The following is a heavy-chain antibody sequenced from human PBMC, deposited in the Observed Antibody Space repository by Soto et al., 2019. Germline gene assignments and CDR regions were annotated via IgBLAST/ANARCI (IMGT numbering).Heavy chain of an antibody. D-gene: IGHD2-2*01. J-gene: IGHJ6*02. CDR3: ARERGVPAAMEADYYYGMDV. Sequence: QVQLVQSGAEVKKPGSSVKVSCKASGGTFSSYTISWVRQAPGQGLEWMGRIIPILGIANYAQKFQGRVTITADKFTGTVYMELSSLRSEDTAVYYCARERGVPAAMEADYYYGMDVWGQGTTVTVSS. V-gene: IGHV1-69*08. CDR1: GGTFSSYT. CDR2: IIPILGIA.